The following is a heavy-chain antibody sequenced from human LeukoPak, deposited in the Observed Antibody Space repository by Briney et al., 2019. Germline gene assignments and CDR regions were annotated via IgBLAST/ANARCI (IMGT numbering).Heavy chain of an antibody. V-gene: IGHV6-1*01. Sequence: SQTLSLTCDISGDTVSSNSAAWNWIRQSPSRGLEWLGRPYYRSKWYYDYAVSVKSRITISPDTSKNQFSLQLNSVTADDTAVYYCARGFALDFWGQGTMVTVSS. CDR1: GDTVSSNSAA. J-gene: IGHJ3*01. CDR2: PYYRSKWYY. CDR3: ARGFALDF.